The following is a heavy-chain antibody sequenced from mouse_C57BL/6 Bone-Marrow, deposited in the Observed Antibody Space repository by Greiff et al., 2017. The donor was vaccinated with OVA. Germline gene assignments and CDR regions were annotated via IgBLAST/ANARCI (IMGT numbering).Heavy chain of an antibody. D-gene: IGHD1-1*01. CDR1: GFTFSSYA. V-gene: IGHV5-9-1*02. Sequence: EVQLVESGEGLVKPGGSLKLSCAASGFTFSSYAMSWVRQTPEKRLEWVAYISSGGDYIYYADTVKGRFTISRDNARNTLYLQMSSLKSEDTAMYYCTRDGTTVVAPGFAYWGQGTLVTVSA. CDR2: ISSGGDYI. J-gene: IGHJ3*01. CDR3: TRDGTTVVAPGFAY.